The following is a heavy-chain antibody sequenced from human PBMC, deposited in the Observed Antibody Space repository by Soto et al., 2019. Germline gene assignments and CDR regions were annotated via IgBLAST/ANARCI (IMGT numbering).Heavy chain of an antibody. D-gene: IGHD7-27*01. CDR2: ISYDGSNK. CDR1: GFTFSSYA. J-gene: IGHJ4*02. V-gene: IGHV3-30*04. CDR3: AREIPRTGYLDY. Sequence: GGSLRLSCAASGFTFSSYAMHWVRQAPGKGLEWVAVISYDGSNKYYADSVKGRFTISRDNSKNTLYLQMNSLRAEDTAVYYCAREIPRTGYLDYWGQGTLVTVSS.